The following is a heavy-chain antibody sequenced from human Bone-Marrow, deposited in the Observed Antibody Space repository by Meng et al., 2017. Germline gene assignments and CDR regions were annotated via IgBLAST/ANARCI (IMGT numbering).Heavy chain of an antibody. D-gene: IGHD2-2*01. CDR1: GGSISSYY. Sequence: SETLSLTCPVSGGSISSYYWSWIRQPPGKGLEWIGYIYYSGSTNYNPSLKSRVTISVDTSKNKFSLKLSSVTAVDTAVYYCARVNCSSTSCYLANWFDPWGQGTLVTVSS. CDR3: ARVNCSSTSCYLANWFDP. CDR2: IYYSGST. V-gene: IGHV4-59*01. J-gene: IGHJ5*02.